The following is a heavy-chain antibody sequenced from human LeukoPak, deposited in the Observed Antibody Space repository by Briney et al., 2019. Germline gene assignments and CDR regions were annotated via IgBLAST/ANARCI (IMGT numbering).Heavy chain of an antibody. Sequence: GGSLRLSCAASGFTFSSYAMSWVRQAAGKGLEWVSAISASGGSTYYADSVKGRFTISSDNSKNTLYLQMNSLRAEDTAVYYCAKRGPTAYYFDSWGQGTLVTVSS. CDR1: GFTFSSYA. D-gene: IGHD3-10*01. CDR3: AKRGPTAYYFDS. CDR2: ISASGGST. V-gene: IGHV3-23*01. J-gene: IGHJ4*02.